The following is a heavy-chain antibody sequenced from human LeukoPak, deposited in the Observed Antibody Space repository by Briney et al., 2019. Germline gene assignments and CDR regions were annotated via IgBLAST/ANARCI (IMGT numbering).Heavy chain of an antibody. CDR2: INHSGST. D-gene: IGHD3-22*01. CDR3: ARVPLYDSSGYYKNYFDY. CDR1: GGSFSGYY. Sequence: SETLSLTCAVYGGSFSGYYWSWIRQPPGKGLEWIGEINHSGSTNYIPSRKSRVTISVDTSKNQFSLKLSSVTAADTAVYYCARVPLYDSSGYYKNYFDYWGQGTLVTVSS. J-gene: IGHJ4*02. V-gene: IGHV4-34*01.